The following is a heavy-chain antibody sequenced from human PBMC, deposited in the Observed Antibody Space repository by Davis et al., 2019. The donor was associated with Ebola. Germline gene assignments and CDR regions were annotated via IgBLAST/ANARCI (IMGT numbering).Heavy chain of an antibody. D-gene: IGHD1-14*01. CDR2: IVVGSGDT. CDR3: AASAGTVGQFDY. CDR1: GFTFSTSA. J-gene: IGHJ4*02. Sequence: SVKVSCKTSGFTFSTSAMQWVRQARGQRLEWIGWIVVGSGDTNSAPKFQGRVTITNDMSTTTSYLDLSDLSPEDTAVYYCAASAGTVGQFDYWGQGTLVAVSS. V-gene: IGHV1-58*02.